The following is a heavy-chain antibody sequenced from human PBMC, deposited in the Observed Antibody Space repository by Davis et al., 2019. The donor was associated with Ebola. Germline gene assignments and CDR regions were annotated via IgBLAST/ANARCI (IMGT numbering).Heavy chain of an antibody. CDR3: ANAAYGSGDAFDI. D-gene: IGHD3-10*01. V-gene: IGHV3-30*02. Sequence: WGSLRLSCAVSGFASGTSVLPWVRRATCKGLERVAFIRYDGSNKYYADSVKGRFTISRDNSKNTLYLQMNSLRAEDTAVYYCANAAYGSGDAFDIWGQGTMASVSS. CDR2: IRYDGSNK. J-gene: IGHJ3*02. CDR1: GFASGTSV.